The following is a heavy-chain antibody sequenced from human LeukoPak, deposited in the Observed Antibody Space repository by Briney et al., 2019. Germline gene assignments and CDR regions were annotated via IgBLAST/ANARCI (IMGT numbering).Heavy chain of an antibody. Sequence: PSETLSLTCTVSGGSISTYSWSWIRQPPGEGLEWIGYIYTSGSTNYNPSLKSRVTISVDTSKNQFSLKLSSVTAADTAVYYCARYESSTSFDPWVQGTLVTVSS. CDR2: IYTSGST. J-gene: IGHJ5*02. CDR3: ARYESSTSFDP. CDR1: GGSISTYS. D-gene: IGHD2-2*01. V-gene: IGHV4-4*09.